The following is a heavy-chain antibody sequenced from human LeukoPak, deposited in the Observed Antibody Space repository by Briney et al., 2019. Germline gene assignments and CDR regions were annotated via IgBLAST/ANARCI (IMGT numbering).Heavy chain of an antibody. CDR1: GGSLRGYY. V-gene: IGHV4-34*01. D-gene: IGHD5-18*01. J-gene: IGHJ4*02. CDR3: ARNQGYSYGYDY. Sequence: LEALSLTCALYGGSLRGYYWSWIPDPPGKGLEWTGELYRSGSTKYNPSLKSRATISVDTSKNQFSLKMSSVTAADTAVYYCARNQGYSYGYDYWGQGTLVTVSS. CDR2: LYRSGST.